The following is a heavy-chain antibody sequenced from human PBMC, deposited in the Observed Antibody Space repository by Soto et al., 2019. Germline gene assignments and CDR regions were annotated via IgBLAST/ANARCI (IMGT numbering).Heavy chain of an antibody. CDR3: ARSPDPDAFDF. Sequence: GESLKISCKGSGYSFTSYWIGWVRQMPGKGLEWMGIIYRGESDTRYSPSFQGQVTISADKSISTAYLQWSSLKASDTAMYICARSPDPDAFDFWGQGTRITVSS. V-gene: IGHV5-51*01. J-gene: IGHJ3*01. CDR2: IYRGESDT. CDR1: GYSFTSYW.